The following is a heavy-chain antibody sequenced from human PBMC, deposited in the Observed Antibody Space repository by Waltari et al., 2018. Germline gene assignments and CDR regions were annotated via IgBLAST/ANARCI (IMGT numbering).Heavy chain of an antibody. Sequence: EVQLVESGGGLVQPGGSLRLSCAASGFTFSSYSLNWVRQAPGKGLEWVSYISSSSSTIYYADSVKGRFTISRDNAKNSLYLQMNSLRAEDTAVYYCARDGGMAFGGYVDHFDYWGQGTLVTVSS. V-gene: IGHV3-48*04. J-gene: IGHJ4*02. CDR3: ARDGGMAFGGYVDHFDY. CDR2: ISSSSSTI. CDR1: GFTFSSYS. D-gene: IGHD5-12*01.